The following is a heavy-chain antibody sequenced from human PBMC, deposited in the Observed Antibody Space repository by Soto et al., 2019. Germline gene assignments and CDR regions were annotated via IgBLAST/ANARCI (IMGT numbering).Heavy chain of an antibody. CDR3: AKTTLRMRHFDY. V-gene: IGHV3-30*18. D-gene: IGHD1-1*01. J-gene: IGHJ4*02. CDR1: GFTFSSYG. CDR2: ISYDGSNK. Sequence: AGGSLRLSCAASGFTFSSYGMHWVRQAPGKGLEWVAVISYDGSNKYYADSVKGRFTISRDNSKNALYLQMNSLRAEDTAVYYCAKTTLRMRHFDYWGQGTLVTVSS.